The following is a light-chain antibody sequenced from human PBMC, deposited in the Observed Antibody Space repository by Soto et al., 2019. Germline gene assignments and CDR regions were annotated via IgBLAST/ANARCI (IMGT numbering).Light chain of an antibody. CDR2: EVN. CDR3: SSYGGSNNYV. J-gene: IGLJ1*01. Sequence: QSVLTQPPSASRSPGQSLTISFPGTNSEVWGYNYVSWYQQHPGKAPKLMIYEVNKRPSGVPDRFSGSKSGNTASLTVSGLQAEDEADYFCSSYGGSNNYVFATGTKVTVL. CDR1: NSEVWGYNY. V-gene: IGLV2-8*01.